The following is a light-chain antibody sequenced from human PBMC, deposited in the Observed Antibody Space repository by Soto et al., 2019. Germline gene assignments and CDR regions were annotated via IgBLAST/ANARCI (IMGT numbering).Light chain of an antibody. V-gene: IGKV3-20*01. J-gene: IGKJ4*01. CDR2: GAS. CDR1: HKAATNY. CDR3: QQYGTSPLT. Sequence: EMVLTQFPGTRSLSPGDRATLSCRASHKAATNYLAWYQQRPGQAPRLLIYGASNRAAGTPDRFSDTGHGTDFSLTISRLEPDDFAVYFCQQYGTSPLTFGGGTKVEIK.